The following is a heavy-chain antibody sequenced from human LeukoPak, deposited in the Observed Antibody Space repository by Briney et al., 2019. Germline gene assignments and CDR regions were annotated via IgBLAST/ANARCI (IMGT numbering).Heavy chain of an antibody. CDR3: ARQPGLAAFDI. J-gene: IGHJ3*02. CDR1: GGSISSGDYY. CDR2: IYYSGST. V-gene: IGHV4-30-4*01. Sequence: SETLSLTCTVSGGSISSGDYYWSWIRQPPGKGLEWIGYIYYSGSTYYNPSLKSRVTISVDTSKNQFSLKLDSVTAADTAVFYCARQPGLAAFDIWGQGTLVTVSS.